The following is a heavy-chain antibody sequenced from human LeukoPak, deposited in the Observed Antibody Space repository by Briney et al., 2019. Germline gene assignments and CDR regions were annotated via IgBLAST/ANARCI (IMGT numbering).Heavy chain of an antibody. CDR3: ARSLRVGYCSSTSCNWFDP. CDR1: GGSISSGSYY. Sequence: ASETLSLTCTVSGGSISSGSYYWSWIRQPAGKGLEWIGRIYSSGSTNYNPSLKSRVTISLDTSKNQFSLKLSSVTAADTAVYYCARSLRVGYCSSTSCNWFDPWGQGTLVTVSS. CDR2: IYSSGST. D-gene: IGHD2-2*03. J-gene: IGHJ5*02. V-gene: IGHV4-61*02.